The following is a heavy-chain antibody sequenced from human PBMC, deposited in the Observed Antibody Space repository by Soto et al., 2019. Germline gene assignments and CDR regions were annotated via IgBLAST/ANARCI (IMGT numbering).Heavy chain of an antibody. D-gene: IGHD3-3*01. CDR3: ARDWTYDFWSGSDY. CDR2: IKQDGSEK. J-gene: IGHJ4*02. CDR1: GFTFSSYW. V-gene: IGHV3-7*03. Sequence: GGSLRLSCAASGFTFSSYWMSWVRQAPGKGLEWVANIKQDGSEKYYVDSVKGRFTISRDNAKNSLYLQMNSLRAEDTAVYYCARDWTYDFWSGSDYWGKGTLVTVS.